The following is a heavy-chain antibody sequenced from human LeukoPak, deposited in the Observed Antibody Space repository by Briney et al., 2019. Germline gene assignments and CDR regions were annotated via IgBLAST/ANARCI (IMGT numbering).Heavy chain of an antibody. Sequence: PSETLSLTCTVSGGSISTYSWNWIGQPPGKGLEWIGRIYTSGTTNYNPSLGSRVTISVDTSINQLSLKLSSVTAADTAVYYCARRVQEARSIGSANWLDPWGQGILVTVSS. CDR2: IYTSGTT. CDR3: ARRVQEARSIGSANWLDP. V-gene: IGHV4-4*09. J-gene: IGHJ5*02. D-gene: IGHD3-10*01. CDR1: GGSISTYS.